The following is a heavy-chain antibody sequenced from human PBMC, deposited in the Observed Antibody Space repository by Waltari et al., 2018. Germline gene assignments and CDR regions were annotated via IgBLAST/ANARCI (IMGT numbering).Heavy chain of an antibody. CDR2: ISYDGSNK. D-gene: IGHD2-15*01. V-gene: IGHV3-30*11. CDR1: GFTFSSYA. CDR3: ARAHDCSGGSCYRHFDY. J-gene: IGHJ4*02. Sequence: QVQLVESGGGVVQPGRSLRLSCAASGFTFSSYAMNWVRPAPGKGLEWVAVISYDGSNKYYADSVKGRFTISRDNSKNTLYLQMNSLRAEDTAVYYCARAHDCSGGSCYRHFDYWGQGTLVTVSS.